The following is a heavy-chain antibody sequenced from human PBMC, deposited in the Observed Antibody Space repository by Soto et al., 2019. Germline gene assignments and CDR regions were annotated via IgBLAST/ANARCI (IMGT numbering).Heavy chain of an antibody. CDR3: ARDPRSPLLLGAFDI. J-gene: IGHJ3*02. V-gene: IGHV1-46*01. Sequence: GASVKVSCKASGYSFTNFHIHWVRQAPGQGLEWMGRIDPSDGITRYAQRLQGRITMTRDASASTAYMELSSLRSEDTAVYYCARDPRSPLLLGAFDIWGQGTMVTVSS. CDR1: GYSFTNFH. CDR2: IDPSDGIT.